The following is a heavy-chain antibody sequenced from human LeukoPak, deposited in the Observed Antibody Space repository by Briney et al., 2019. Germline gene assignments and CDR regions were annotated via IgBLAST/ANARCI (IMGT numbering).Heavy chain of an antibody. CDR2: IRSNSDGGTI. D-gene: IGHD3-22*01. CDR3: ATDFYDST. J-gene: IGHJ5*02. CDR1: GFTFSNAW. V-gene: IGHV3-15*07. Sequence: GGSLKLSCATSGFTFSNAWMNWVRQAPGKGLEWVGRIRSNSDGGTIDYAAPVKGRFTLSRDDSKTTLYLQMNSLQTEDTAVYYCATDFYDSTWGQGTLVTVSS.